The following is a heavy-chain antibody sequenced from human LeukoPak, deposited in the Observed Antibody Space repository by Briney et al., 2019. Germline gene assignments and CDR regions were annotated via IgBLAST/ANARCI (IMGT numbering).Heavy chain of an antibody. J-gene: IGHJ4*02. V-gene: IGHV3-23*01. D-gene: IGHD4-17*01. CDR2: IIGSGDST. CDR3: ARDYYGDYSDY. Sequence: GGSLRLSCAASGFTFSSYAMNWVRLAPGKGLEWVSAIIGSGDSTYYADSVKGRFTISRDNSKNTLYLQMNSLRAEDTAVYYCARDYYGDYSDYWGQGTLVTVSS. CDR1: GFTFSSYA.